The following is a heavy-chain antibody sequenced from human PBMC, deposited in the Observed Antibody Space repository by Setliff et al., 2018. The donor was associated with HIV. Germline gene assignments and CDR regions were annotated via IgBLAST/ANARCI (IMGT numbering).Heavy chain of an antibody. Sequence: SETLSLTCSVSGGSVSDSNVYWNWIRQSPGKGLEWIGNIYYDGSAYYNPSHKSRVTILIDTSTNQFSLKLSFVTASDTAVYYCAGHVDGGLWNAYYYYGLDVWGQGTAVTVSS. CDR2: IYYDGSA. CDR3: AGHVDGGLWNAYYYYGLDV. V-gene: IGHV4-39*01. D-gene: IGHD3-3*01. J-gene: IGHJ6*02. CDR1: GGSVSDSNVY.